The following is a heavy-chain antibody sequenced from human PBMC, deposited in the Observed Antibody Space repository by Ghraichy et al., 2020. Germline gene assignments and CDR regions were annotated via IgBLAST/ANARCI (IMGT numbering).Heavy chain of an antibody. CDR1: GFTFSSFE. Sequence: GGSLRLSCAASGFTFSSFEMNWVRQAPGRGLEWISYISSRGKTLYYADSVKGRFTVSRDNAKNSLYLQMNSLRADDTAVYYCAKEARFWSGFDYYSMDVWGQGTTVTVSS. CDR3: AKEARFWSGFDYYSMDV. J-gene: IGHJ6*02. CDR2: ISSRGKTL. D-gene: IGHD3-3*01. V-gene: IGHV3-48*03.